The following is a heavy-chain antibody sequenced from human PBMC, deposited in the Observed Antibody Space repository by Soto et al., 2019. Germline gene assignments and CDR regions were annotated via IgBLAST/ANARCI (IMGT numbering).Heavy chain of an antibody. J-gene: IGHJ6*02. V-gene: IGHV4-39*01. Sequence: SETLSLTCTVSGGSISSSSYYWGWIRQPPGKGLEWIGSIYYSGSTYYNPSLKSRVTISVDTSKNQFSLKLSSVTAADTAVYYCARTGGSGSHYNPHYYYYGMDVWGQGTTVTV. D-gene: IGHD3-10*01. CDR2: IYYSGST. CDR1: GGSISSSSYY. CDR3: ARTGGSGSHYNPHYYYYGMDV.